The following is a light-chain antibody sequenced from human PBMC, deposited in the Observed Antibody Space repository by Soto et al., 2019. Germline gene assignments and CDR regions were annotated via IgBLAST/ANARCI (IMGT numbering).Light chain of an antibody. CDR2: DAS. V-gene: IGKV3-11*01. J-gene: IGKJ2*01. Sequence: EIVLTQSPAALSLSPGERATLSCRASQTVNSFLAWYQQKPGLAPRLLIYDASNRATGIPARFSGSWSGTDFTLTISSLEPEDFAVYYCQQCSAWPQTFGQGTKLEIK. CDR3: QQCSAWPQT. CDR1: QTVNSF.